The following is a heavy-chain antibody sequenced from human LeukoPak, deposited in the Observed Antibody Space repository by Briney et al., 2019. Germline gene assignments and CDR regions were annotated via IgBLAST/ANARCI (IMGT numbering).Heavy chain of an antibody. D-gene: IGHD5-18*01. V-gene: IGHV3-30*04. CDR2: ISYDGSNK. CDR3: ARERGYSYGTLIDY. CDR1: GFTFITYA. J-gene: IGHJ4*02. Sequence: GGSLRLSCAASGFTFITYAMHWVRQAPGKGLEWVAVISYDGSNKYYADSVKGRFTIPRDNSKNTLYLQMNSLRAEDTAVYYCARERGYSYGTLIDYWGQGTLVTVSS.